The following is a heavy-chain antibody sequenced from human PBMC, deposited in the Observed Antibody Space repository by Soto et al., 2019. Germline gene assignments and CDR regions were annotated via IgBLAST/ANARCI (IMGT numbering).Heavy chain of an antibody. Sequence: QVQLVQSGAEVKKAGASVKVSCKSSGYTFSSYGXXXXXXXXGQGLEWMGWISPYNGNTNYAQKLQGRVTMTTDTXXXXXXXXXXXXXXXXXXXXXXXXXXXXXDYWGQGTLVTVSS. J-gene: IGHJ4*02. CDR2: ISPYNGNT. CDR1: GYTFSSYG. V-gene: IGHV1-18*01. CDR3: XXXXXXXDY.